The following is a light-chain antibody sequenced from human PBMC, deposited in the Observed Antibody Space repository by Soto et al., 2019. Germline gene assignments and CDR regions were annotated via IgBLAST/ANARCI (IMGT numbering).Light chain of an antibody. CDR2: WAC. V-gene: IGKV4-1*01. J-gene: IGKJ1*01. Sequence: DLLVTRSPNSLPVSLGGRATITSKSSQIFLYSSNNKIHLAWYQQKPGQPPKLLIYWACTRESGVPDRFSGSGSGTDFTLTISSLQDEDVAVYYWQQYYSTPWTFGQGTKVDIK. CDR3: QQYYSTPWT. CDR1: QIFLYSSNNKIH.